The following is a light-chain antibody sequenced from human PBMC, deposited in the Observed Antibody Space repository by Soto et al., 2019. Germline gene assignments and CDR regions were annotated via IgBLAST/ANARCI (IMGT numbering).Light chain of an antibody. Sequence: QSSLTQPPFPSGSSGQSVTISCTGTSSDVGGYNYVSWYQQHPGKAPKLMIYEVSKRPSGVPDRFSGSKSGNTASLTVSGLQAEDEADYYCSSYAGSLYVFGTGTKVTVL. V-gene: IGLV2-8*01. CDR1: SSDVGGYNY. CDR2: EVS. CDR3: SSYAGSLYV. J-gene: IGLJ1*01.